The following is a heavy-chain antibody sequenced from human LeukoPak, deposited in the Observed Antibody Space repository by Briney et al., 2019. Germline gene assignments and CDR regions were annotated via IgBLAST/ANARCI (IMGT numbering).Heavy chain of an antibody. Sequence: GESPRISCKGSGYTFTSYWISWVRQMPGKGLEWMGRIDPSDSYTNYTPSFQGHVTISADKSISTAYLQWSSLKASDTAMYYCARRGSSWSKPNDYWGQGTLVTVSS. CDR1: GYTFTSYW. D-gene: IGHD6-13*01. J-gene: IGHJ4*02. CDR2: IDPSDSYT. V-gene: IGHV5-10-1*01. CDR3: ARRGSSWSKPNDY.